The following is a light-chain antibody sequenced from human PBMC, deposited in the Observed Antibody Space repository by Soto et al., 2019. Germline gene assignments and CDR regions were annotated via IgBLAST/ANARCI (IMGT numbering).Light chain of an antibody. CDR2: DVS. Sequence: QSALTQPASVSGSPGQSSAISCTGTSSDVGGYTYVSWYQQHPGKAPKLMIYDVSNRPSGVSNRFSGSKAGNTASLTISGLHAEDEADYYCSSYTSSSTYVFGTGTKVTVL. J-gene: IGLJ1*01. V-gene: IGLV2-14*01. CDR3: SSYTSSSTYV. CDR1: SSDVGGYTY.